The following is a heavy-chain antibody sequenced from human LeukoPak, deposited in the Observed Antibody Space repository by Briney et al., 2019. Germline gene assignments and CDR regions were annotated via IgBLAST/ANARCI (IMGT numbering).Heavy chain of an antibody. CDR1: SGSISSYH. D-gene: IGHD3-16*01. CDR2: IYYSGRN. V-gene: IGHV4-59*01. Sequence: SETLSLTCTVSSGSISSYHWSWIPHPPGKGREWIGYIYYSGRNNLNPSLKSRVNISVQTSKKQFPLKLSSVTSEDTAVYYCARVFAGGAFDIWGQGTMVTVSS. J-gene: IGHJ3*02. CDR3: ARVFAGGAFDI.